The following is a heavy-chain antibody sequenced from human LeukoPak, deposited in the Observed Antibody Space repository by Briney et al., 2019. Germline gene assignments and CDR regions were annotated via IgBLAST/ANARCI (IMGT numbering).Heavy chain of an antibody. Sequence: SVKVSCKASGGTFSSYAISWVRQAPGQGLEWMGRIIPILGIADYAQKFQGRVTITADKSTSTAYMELSSLRSEDTTVYYCAREDSGYDWGYFDYWGQGTLVTVSS. CDR3: AREDSGYDWGYFDY. V-gene: IGHV1-69*04. J-gene: IGHJ4*02. D-gene: IGHD5-12*01. CDR1: GGTFSSYA. CDR2: IIPILGIA.